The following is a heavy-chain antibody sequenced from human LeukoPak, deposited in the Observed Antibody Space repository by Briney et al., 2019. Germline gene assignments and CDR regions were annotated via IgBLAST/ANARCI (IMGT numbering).Heavy chain of an antibody. CDR3: ARGFAVAGTSAFDI. CDR1: GFIFSRYD. D-gene: IGHD6-19*01. CDR2: IGSAGDT. J-gene: IGHJ3*02. Sequence: GGSLRLSCAASGFIFSRYDIHWVRQATGKGLEWVSAIGSAGDTYYTDSVKGRFTISRDTGKNSFYLQMNSLRAGDMAVYYCARGFAVAGTSAFDIWGQGTMVTVSS. V-gene: IGHV3-13*04.